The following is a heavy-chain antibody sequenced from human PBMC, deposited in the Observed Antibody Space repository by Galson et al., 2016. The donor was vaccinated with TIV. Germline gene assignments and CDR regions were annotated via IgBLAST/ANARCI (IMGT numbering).Heavy chain of an antibody. CDR1: GYSFSRHA. V-gene: IGHV7-4-1*02. D-gene: IGHD2-2*01. J-gene: IGHJ5*02. Sequence: SVKVSCKASGYSFSRHALNWVRQAPGQGLEWMGWINTNTGNPMYAQGFTGRFVFSLDTSVSTAYLQISSLKAEDTAMYYCARDRYCSSVSCSFDNNWFDPWGQGTLVTVSS. CDR2: INTNTGNP. CDR3: ARDRYCSSVSCSFDNNWFDP.